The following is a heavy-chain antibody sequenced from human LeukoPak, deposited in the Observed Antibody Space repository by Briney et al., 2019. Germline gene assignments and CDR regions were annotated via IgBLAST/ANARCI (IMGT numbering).Heavy chain of an antibody. CDR1: GFTFDDYA. D-gene: IGHD2-15*01. J-gene: IGHJ2*01. Sequence: GGSLRLSCAASGFTFDDYAMHWVRQAPGKGLEWVSGISWNSGSIGYADSVKGRFTISRDNAKNSLYLQMNSLRAEDTAVYYCARATVVPATDWYFDLWGRGTLVTVSS. V-gene: IGHV3-9*01. CDR3: ARATVVPATDWYFDL. CDR2: ISWNSGSI.